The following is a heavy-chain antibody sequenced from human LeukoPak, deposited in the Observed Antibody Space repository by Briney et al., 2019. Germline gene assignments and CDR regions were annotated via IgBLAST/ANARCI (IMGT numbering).Heavy chain of an antibody. CDR1: GFTFSSYS. CDR3: ARGNPKGSYYGSGSYYNDY. J-gene: IGHJ4*02. CDR2: ISSSSSYI. D-gene: IGHD3-10*01. Sequence: PGGSLRLSCAASGFTFSSYSMNWVRQAPGKGLEWVSSISSSSSYIYYADSVKGRFTISRDNAKNSLYLQMNNLRAEDTAVYYCARGNPKGSYYGSGSYYNDYWGQGTLVTVSS. V-gene: IGHV3-21*01.